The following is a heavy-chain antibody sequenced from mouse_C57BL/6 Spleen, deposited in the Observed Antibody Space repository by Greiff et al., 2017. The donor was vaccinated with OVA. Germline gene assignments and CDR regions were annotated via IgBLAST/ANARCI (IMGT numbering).Heavy chain of an antibody. D-gene: IGHD2-3*01. CDR2: ISSGSSTI. CDR1: GFTFSDYG. V-gene: IGHV5-17*01. Sequence: EVHLVESGGGLVKPGGSLKLSCAASGFTFSDYGMHWVRQAPEKGLEWVAYISSGSSTIYYADTVKGRFTISRDNAKNTLFLQMTSLRSEDTAMYYCARDGYRYAMDYWGQGTSVTVSS. J-gene: IGHJ4*01. CDR3: ARDGYRYAMDY.